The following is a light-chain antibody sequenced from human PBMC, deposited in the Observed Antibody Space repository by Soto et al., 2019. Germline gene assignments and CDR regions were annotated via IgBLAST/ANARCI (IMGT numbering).Light chain of an antibody. V-gene: IGKV4-1*01. CDR2: WAS. CDR1: QSVLYSSNNKNY. CDR3: QQDYSTPYT. J-gene: IGKJ2*01. Sequence: DIVMTQSPDSLAVSLGERATINCKSSQSVLYSSNNKNYLVWYQQKPGQPPKLLIYWASTRQSGVPDRFRGSGSGTDFTLTISSLQAEDVAVYYCQQDYSTPYTFGQGTKLEIK.